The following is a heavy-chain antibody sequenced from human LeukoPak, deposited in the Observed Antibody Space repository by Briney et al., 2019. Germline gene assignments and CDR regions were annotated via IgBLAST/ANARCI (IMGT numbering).Heavy chain of an antibody. V-gene: IGHV3-33*01. CDR1: GLMFSTYG. Sequence: GGSLRLSCAASGLMFSTYGMNWVRQAPGKGLEWVAVIWFDGSNEYYAESVRGRFTISRDNSKNTLYLQMNSLRGEDTAVYYCARFWKEYYGMDVWGQGTTVTVSS. CDR2: IWFDGSNE. D-gene: IGHD1-1*01. CDR3: ARFWKEYYGMDV. J-gene: IGHJ6*02.